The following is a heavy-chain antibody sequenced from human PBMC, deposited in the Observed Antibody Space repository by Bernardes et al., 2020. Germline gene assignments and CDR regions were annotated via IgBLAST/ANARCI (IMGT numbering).Heavy chain of an antibody. CDR3: ARIPREYSSSWYGAFDF. CDR1: GFSLSTSGMC. V-gene: IGHV2-70*01. D-gene: IGHD6-13*01. Sequence: SGPTLVKPTQTLTLTCTFSGFSLSTSGMCVSWIRQPPGKALEWLAVIDWEDDKYYSPSLKTRLAISKDTSKNQVVLTMTNMDSVDTATYYCARIPREYSSSWYGAFDFWGQGTMVTVSS. CDR2: IDWEDDK. J-gene: IGHJ3*01.